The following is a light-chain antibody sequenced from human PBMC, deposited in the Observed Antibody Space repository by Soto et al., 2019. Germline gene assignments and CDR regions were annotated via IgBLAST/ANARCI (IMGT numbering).Light chain of an antibody. Sequence: QSALTQPASVSGSPGQSITISCTGTSSDIGGYNYVSWYQQHPGEAPKLMIYEVTNRPSGVSIRFSGSKSGNTASLTISGLQAEDEADYYCSSYTTSSSWVFGGGTKLTVL. CDR1: SSDIGGYNY. CDR3: SSYTTSSSWV. J-gene: IGLJ3*02. V-gene: IGLV2-14*01. CDR2: EVT.